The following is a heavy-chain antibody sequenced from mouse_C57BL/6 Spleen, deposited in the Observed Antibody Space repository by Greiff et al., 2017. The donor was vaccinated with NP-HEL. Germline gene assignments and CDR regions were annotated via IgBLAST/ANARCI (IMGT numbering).Heavy chain of an antibody. J-gene: IGHJ4*01. CDR2: ISSGGDYI. D-gene: IGHD1-1*01. CDR3: TRDDGSTGAMDY. V-gene: IGHV5-9-1*02. Sequence: EVKVVESGEGLVKPGGSLKLSCAASGFTFSSYAMSWVRQTPEKRLEWVAYISSGGDYIYYADTVKGRFTISRDNARNTLYLQMSSLKSEDTAMYYCTRDDGSTGAMDYWGQGTSVTVSS. CDR1: GFTFSSYA.